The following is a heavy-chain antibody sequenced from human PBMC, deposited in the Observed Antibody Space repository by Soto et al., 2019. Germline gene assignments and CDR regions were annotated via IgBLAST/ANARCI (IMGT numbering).Heavy chain of an antibody. CDR3: AAELGFGKLSVV. V-gene: IGHV1-69*01. Sequence: QVQVVQSGVEVRRPGSSVKVSCKASGDTFKNCGISWVRQAPGQGLEWMGGIIPLFGTTDFAQRFQGRLTITTDESTTTAYMELSRLRSEDTATYYCAAELGFGKLSVVWGQGTMVIVSS. J-gene: IGHJ6*02. D-gene: IGHD3-10*01. CDR2: IIPLFGTT. CDR1: GDTFKNCG.